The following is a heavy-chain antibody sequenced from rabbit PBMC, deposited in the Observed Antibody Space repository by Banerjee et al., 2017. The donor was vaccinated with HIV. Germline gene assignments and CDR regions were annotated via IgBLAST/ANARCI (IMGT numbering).Heavy chain of an antibody. Sequence: QSLEESGGDLVKPGASLTLTCTASGFSFSSSYWICWVRQAPGKGLEWIACIYTASGSTYYTSWAKGRFTISETSSTTVTLQMTSLTAADTATYFCARDLSSSGWSDFALWGQGTLVTVS. CDR3: ARDLSSSGWSDFAL. D-gene: IGHD4-1*01. CDR2: IYTASGST. CDR1: GFSFSSSYW. V-gene: IGHV1S40*01. J-gene: IGHJ3*01.